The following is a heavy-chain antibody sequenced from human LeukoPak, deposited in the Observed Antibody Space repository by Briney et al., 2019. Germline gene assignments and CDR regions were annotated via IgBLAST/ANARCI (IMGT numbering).Heavy chain of an antibody. CDR1: GFTVSSNY. Sequence: PGGSLRLSCAASGFTVSSNYMSWVRQAPGKGLEWVSAISGSGGSTYYADSVKGRFTISRDNSKNTLYLQMNSLRAEDTAVYYCAKDRGGWYVRYFDYWGQGTLVTVSS. D-gene: IGHD6-19*01. CDR3: AKDRGGWYVRYFDY. CDR2: ISGSGGST. J-gene: IGHJ4*02. V-gene: IGHV3-23*01.